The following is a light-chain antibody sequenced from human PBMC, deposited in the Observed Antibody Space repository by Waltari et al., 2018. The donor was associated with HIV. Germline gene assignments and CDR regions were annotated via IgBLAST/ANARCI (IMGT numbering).Light chain of an antibody. CDR3: QQYYLVPYT. CDR2: WAS. J-gene: IGKJ2*01. Sequence: DIVLTQSPDSLALSVGERATLNCKSSQSLLYSSNNKNYLAWYQQKPGQPPKLLIYWASTRGSGVPDRFSGGGSGTDFTLTINSLQAEDVAVYYCQQYYLVPYTFGQGTKLEIK. V-gene: IGKV4-1*01. CDR1: QSLLYSSNNKNY.